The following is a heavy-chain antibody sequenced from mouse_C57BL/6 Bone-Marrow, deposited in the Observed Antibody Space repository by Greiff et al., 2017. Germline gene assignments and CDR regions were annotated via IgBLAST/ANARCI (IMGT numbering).Heavy chain of an antibody. CDR3: ARRGYCSSFFDY. CDR2: INPNYGTT. J-gene: IGHJ2*01. V-gene: IGHV1-39*01. D-gene: IGHD1-1*01. Sequence: VQLQQSGPELVKPGASVKISCKASGYSFTDYNMNWVKQSNGKSLEWIGVINPNYGTTSYNQKFKGKATLTVDQSSSTAYMQLNSLPSEYSAVYYYARRGYCSSFFDYWGQGTTLTVSS. CDR1: GYSFTDYN.